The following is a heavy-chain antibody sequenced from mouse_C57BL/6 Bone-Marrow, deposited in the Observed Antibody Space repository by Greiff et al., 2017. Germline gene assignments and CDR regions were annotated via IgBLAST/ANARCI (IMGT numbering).Heavy chain of an antibody. CDR1: GYTFTSYG. Sequence: QVQLQQSGAELARPGASVKLSCKASGYTFTSYGISWVKQRTGQGLEWIGEIYPRSGNTYYNEKFKGKATLTADKSSSTAYMELSSLTSEDAAVYFCAREPYGSGTYWGQGTLVTVSA. J-gene: IGHJ3*01. D-gene: IGHD1-1*01. CDR3: AREPYGSGTY. V-gene: IGHV1-81*01. CDR2: IYPRSGNT.